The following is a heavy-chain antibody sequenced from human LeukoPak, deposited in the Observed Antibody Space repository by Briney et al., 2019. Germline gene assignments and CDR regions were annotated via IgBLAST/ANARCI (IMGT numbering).Heavy chain of an antibody. Sequence: SETLSLTCAVYGGSFRGYYWSWIRQPPGKGLEWIGEINHSGSTNYNPSLKSRVTISVDTSKNQFSLKLSSVTAADTAVYYCARGPYYDILTGYYRGFDYWGQGTLVTVSS. CDR3: ARGPYYDILTGYYRGFDY. CDR2: INHSGST. V-gene: IGHV4-34*01. CDR1: GGSFRGYY. J-gene: IGHJ4*02. D-gene: IGHD3-9*01.